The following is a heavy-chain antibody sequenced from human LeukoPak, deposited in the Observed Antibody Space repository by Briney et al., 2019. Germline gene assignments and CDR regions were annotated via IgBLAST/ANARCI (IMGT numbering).Heavy chain of an antibody. CDR1: GFTFTSSA. CDR3: ARSGDYAIEDFDY. V-gene: IGHV1-58*01. CDR2: IVVGSGNT. Sequence: VASVKVSCKASGFTFTSSAVQWVRQARGQRLEWIGWIVVGSGNTNYAQKFQERVTITRDMSTSTVYMELSSLRSDDTAVYYCARSGDYAIEDFDYWGQGTLVTVSS. J-gene: IGHJ4*02. D-gene: IGHD4-17*01.